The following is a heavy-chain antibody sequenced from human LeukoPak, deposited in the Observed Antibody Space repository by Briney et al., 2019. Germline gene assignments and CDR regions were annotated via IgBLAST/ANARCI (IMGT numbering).Heavy chain of an antibody. D-gene: IGHD2-21*01. J-gene: IGHJ6*03. CDR2: IVGDSSKT. CDR1: GLTFHDYA. Sequence: GGSLRLSCAISGLTFHDYAMTWVRQAPGKGLEWVSTIVGDSSKTYYADSVKGRFTISRYNSNYMLFLHMNNLRAEDTAIYYCAKQPYNYYYLYGWSKGTTVTVSS. V-gene: IGHV3-23*01. CDR3: AKQPYNYYYLYG.